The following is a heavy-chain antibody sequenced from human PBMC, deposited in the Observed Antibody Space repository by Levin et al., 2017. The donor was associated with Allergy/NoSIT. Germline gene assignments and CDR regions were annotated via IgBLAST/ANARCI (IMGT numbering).Heavy chain of an antibody. CDR3: ARDREVRGVIIHYYYGMDV. Sequence: EASVKVSCKASGYTFTSYGISWVRQAPGQGLEWMGWISAYNGNTNYAQKLQGRVTMTTDTSTSTAYMELRSLRSDDTAVYYCARDREVRGVIIHYYYGMDVWGQGTTVTVSS. V-gene: IGHV1-18*01. CDR1: GYTFTSYG. J-gene: IGHJ6*02. CDR2: ISAYNGNT. D-gene: IGHD3-10*01.